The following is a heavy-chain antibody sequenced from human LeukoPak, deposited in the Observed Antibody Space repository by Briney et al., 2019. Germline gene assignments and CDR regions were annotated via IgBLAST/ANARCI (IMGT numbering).Heavy chain of an antibody. Sequence: GASVKVSCEASGYTFNSHYIHWVRQAPGQGLEWMGGIIPIFGTANYAQKFQGRVTITADESTSTAYMELSSLRSEDTAVYYCAPPDSSSWPWGQGTLVTVSS. CDR3: APPDSSSWP. CDR2: IIPIFGTA. J-gene: IGHJ5*02. V-gene: IGHV1-69*13. D-gene: IGHD6-13*01. CDR1: GYTFNSHY.